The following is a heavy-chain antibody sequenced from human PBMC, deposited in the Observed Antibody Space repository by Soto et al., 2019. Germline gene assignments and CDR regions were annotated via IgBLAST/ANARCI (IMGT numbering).Heavy chain of an antibody. Sequence: QVQLQESGPGLVKPSESLSLTCAVSGGSISSYYWCWIWQPPGKGLEWIGFIYYSGSTNSNPSLKSRVTISVDTSKNQFSLKLTSVTAADTAVYYCARSRYTSGWWTPPFDYWGQGTLVTVSS. CDR3: ARSRYTSGWWTPPFDY. CDR2: IYYSGST. D-gene: IGHD6-19*01. CDR1: GGSISSYY. J-gene: IGHJ4*02. V-gene: IGHV4-59*01.